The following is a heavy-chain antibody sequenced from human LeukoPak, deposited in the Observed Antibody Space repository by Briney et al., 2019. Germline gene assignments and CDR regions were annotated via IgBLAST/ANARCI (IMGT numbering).Heavy chain of an antibody. CDR2: INRSGST. D-gene: IGHD3-22*01. CDR1: GGSFSGYY. Sequence: SETLSLTCAVYGGSFSGYYWSWIRQPPGKGLEWIGEINRSGSTNYNPSLKSRVTISVDTSKNQFSLKLGSVTAADTAVYYCARGPGDYDSSGYYHFDYWGQGTLVTVSS. CDR3: ARGPGDYDSSGYYHFDY. V-gene: IGHV4-34*01. J-gene: IGHJ4*02.